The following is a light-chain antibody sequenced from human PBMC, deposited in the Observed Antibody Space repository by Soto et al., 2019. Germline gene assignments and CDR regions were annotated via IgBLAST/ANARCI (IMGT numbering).Light chain of an antibody. Sequence: QTVVTQPPSVSGAPGQRVTISCTGSNSNIGAGYDVNWYQHFPGTAPKLLIYVNTNRPSGVPDRFSGSKSGSSTSLAITGLQSEDEDDYYCQSYDSILIGLIFGLGTKLTVL. V-gene: IGLV1-40*01. CDR2: VNT. CDR1: NSNIGAGYD. J-gene: IGLJ2*01. CDR3: QSYDSILIGLI.